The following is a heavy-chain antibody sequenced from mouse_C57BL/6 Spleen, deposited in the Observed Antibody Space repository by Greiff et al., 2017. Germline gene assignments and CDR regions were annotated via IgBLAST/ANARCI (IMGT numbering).Heavy chain of an antibody. V-gene: IGHV14-2*01. Sequence: EVQLTQSGAELVKPGASVTLSCTASGFNIQDYYMHWVKQRTEQGLEWIGRIDPEDGETKYAPKFPGKATITADTSYNTAYLQLSSLTSEDTAVYYCARGIYYYGSSYPHFDYWGQGTTLTVSS. CDR3: ARGIYYYGSSYPHFDY. J-gene: IGHJ2*01. D-gene: IGHD1-1*01. CDR2: IDPEDGET. CDR1: GFNIQDYY.